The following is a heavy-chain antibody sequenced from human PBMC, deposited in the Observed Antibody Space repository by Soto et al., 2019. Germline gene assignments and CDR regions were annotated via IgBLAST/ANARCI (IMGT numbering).Heavy chain of an antibody. Sequence: QLQLQESGSGLVKPSQTLSLTCAVSGGSISSGGYSWSCIRQPPGKGLEWIGYIYHSGGTSYNPSLKRRWTISVARSKNPFSRKLSSVTSAATAVYYCASFHAGAHITAAVHWGRGTPVTVSS. D-gene: IGHD1-20*01. CDR1: GGSISSGGYS. J-gene: IGHJ4*02. CDR3: ASFHAGAHITAAVH. CDR2: IYHSGGT. V-gene: IGHV4-30-2*01.